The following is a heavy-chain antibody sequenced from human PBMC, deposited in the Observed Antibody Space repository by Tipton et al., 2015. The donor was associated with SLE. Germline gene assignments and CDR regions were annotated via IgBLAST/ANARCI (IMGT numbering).Heavy chain of an antibody. Sequence: QLVQSGAEVKKPGASVKVSCKASGYTFTSYDISWVRQATGQGLEWMGWMNPNSGNTGYAQKFQGRVTITRNTSISTAYMELSSLRSEDTAVYYCARGATLFGNWFDPWRQGTLVTFSS. D-gene: IGHD5-12*01. J-gene: IGHJ5*02. CDR3: ARGATLFGNWFDP. CDR1: GYTFTSYD. V-gene: IGHV1-8*03. CDR2: MNPNSGNT.